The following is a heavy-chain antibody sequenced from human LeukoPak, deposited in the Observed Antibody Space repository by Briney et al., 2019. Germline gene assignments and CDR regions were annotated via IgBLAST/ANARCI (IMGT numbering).Heavy chain of an antibody. CDR1: GGTFSSYA. D-gene: IGHD3-3*01. CDR3: ARALGILEPFDY. V-gene: IGHV1-69*05. CDR2: IIPIFGTA. J-gene: IGHJ4*02. Sequence: SVKVSCEASGGTFSSYAISWVRQAPGQGLEWMGRIIPIFGTANYAQKFQGRVTITTDESTSTAYMELSSLRSEDTAVYYCARALGILEPFDYWGQGTLVTVSS.